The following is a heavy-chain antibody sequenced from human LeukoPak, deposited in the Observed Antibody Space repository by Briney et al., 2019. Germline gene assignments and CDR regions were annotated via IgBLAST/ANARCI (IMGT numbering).Heavy chain of an antibody. CDR3: ARGGLKSRSFDY. D-gene: IGHD5-12*01. CDR1: GGTFSSYA. CDR2: IIPIFGSA. Sequence: SVKVSCKASGGTFSSYAISWVRQAPGQGLEWMGGIIPIFGSANYAQKFQGRVTITADESTSTAYMELSSLRSEDTAVYYCARGGLKSRSFDYWGQGTLVTVSS. J-gene: IGHJ4*02. V-gene: IGHV1-69*13.